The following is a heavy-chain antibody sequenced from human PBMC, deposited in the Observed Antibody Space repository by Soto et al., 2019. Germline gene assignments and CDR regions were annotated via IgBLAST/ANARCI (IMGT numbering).Heavy chain of an antibody. CDR3: ARDYSSTRCYTGCNWLDP. V-gene: IGHV3-30-3*01. Sequence: GALRLSCAASGFTFSSYAMHWVRQAPGKGLEWVAVISYDGSNKYYADSVKGRFTISRDNSKNTLYLQMNSLRAEDTAVYYCARDYSSTRCYTGCNWLDPWGQGPLVTVYS. D-gene: IGHD2-2*02. J-gene: IGHJ5*02. CDR2: ISYDGSNK. CDR1: GFTFSSYA.